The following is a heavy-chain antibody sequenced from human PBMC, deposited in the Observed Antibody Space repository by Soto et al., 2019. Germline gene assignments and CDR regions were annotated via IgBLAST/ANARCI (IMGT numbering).Heavy chain of an antibody. Sequence: GGSLRLSCAASGFTFSSYAMHWVRQAPGKGLDYVSAISSYGGITYYANSVKGRFTISRDNSKNTLYLQMGSLRAEDMAVYYCARDPDSSGYYYFDYWGQGTLVTVSS. D-gene: IGHD3-22*01. V-gene: IGHV3-64*01. J-gene: IGHJ4*02. CDR3: ARDPDSSGYYYFDY. CDR2: ISSYGGIT. CDR1: GFTFSSYA.